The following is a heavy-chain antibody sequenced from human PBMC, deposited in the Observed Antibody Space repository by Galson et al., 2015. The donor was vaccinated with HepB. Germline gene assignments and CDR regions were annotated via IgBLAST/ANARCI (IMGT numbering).Heavy chain of an antibody. CDR1: GFTFNSYA. Sequence: SLRLSCAASGFTFNSYAMSWVRQAPGKGLEWVSAVSGNGGTTYYADSVKGRFTISRDNSKNTLYLRANSLRAEDTAVYYCAKESPYCGNPNCRYYYFDSWGQGILVTVSS. CDR3: AKESPYCGNPNCRYYYFDS. J-gene: IGHJ4*02. CDR2: VSGNGGTT. D-gene: IGHD2-21*01. V-gene: IGHV3-23*01.